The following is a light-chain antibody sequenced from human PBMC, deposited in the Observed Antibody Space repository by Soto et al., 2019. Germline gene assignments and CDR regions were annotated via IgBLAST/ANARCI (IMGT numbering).Light chain of an antibody. CDR2: DAS. V-gene: IGKV1-5*01. Sequence: DIQLTQSPSTLSASVGDRVTLTCRAAQSLNSRLAWYQHRPEKAPRLLIYDASTLESGVPSRFSGSGSGTEVTLTINNLQPDDLATYICQQYKSYSTFGRGTKVEIK. CDR3: QQYKSYST. J-gene: IGKJ1*01. CDR1: QSLNSR.